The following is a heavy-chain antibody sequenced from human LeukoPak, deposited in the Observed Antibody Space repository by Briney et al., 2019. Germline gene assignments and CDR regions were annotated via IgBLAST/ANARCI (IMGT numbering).Heavy chain of an antibody. CDR1: GFTFSSYG. V-gene: IGHV1-46*01. J-gene: IGHJ5*02. D-gene: IGHD1-14*01. Sequence: GGSLRLSCAASGFTFSSYGMHWVRQAPGQGLEWMGIINPSGGSTSYAQKFQGRVTMTRDMSTSTVYMELSSLRSEDTAVYYCARDWDNRGHFWFDPWGQGTLVTVSS. CDR3: ARDWDNRGHFWFDP. CDR2: INPSGGST.